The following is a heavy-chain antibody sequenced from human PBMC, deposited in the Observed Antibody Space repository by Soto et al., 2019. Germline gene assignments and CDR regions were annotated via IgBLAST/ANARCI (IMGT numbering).Heavy chain of an antibody. J-gene: IGHJ3*02. CDR2: IASDGKDK. CDR1: GFTFSNYA. D-gene: IGHD3-3*01. Sequence: VGSLRLSCAASGFTFSNYAIHWVRQAPGKGLEWVAVIASDGKDKRYADSVKGRFTISRDNAKNSLYLQMNSLRAEDTAVYYCARDQDDLSDAFDIWGQGTMVTVSS. V-gene: IGHV3-30*03. CDR3: ARDQDDLSDAFDI.